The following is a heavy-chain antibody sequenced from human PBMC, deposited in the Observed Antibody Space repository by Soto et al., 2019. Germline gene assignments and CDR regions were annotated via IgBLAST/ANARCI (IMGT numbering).Heavy chain of an antibody. J-gene: IGHJ4*02. CDR1: GFTVSSNY. D-gene: IGHD1-26*01. V-gene: IGHV3-53*04. CDR2: IYSGGST. Sequence: EVQLVESGGGLVQPGGSLRLSCAASGFTVSSNYMSWVRQAPGKGLEWVSVIYSGGSTYYADSVKGRFTISRHNSKNTLYHQMNSLRAEDTAVYYCAREESGSYYRYWGQGTLVTVSS. CDR3: AREESGSYYRY.